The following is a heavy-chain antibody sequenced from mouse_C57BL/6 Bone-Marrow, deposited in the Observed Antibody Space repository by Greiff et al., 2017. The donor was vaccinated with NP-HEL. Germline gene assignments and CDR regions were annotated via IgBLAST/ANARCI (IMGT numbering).Heavy chain of an antibody. V-gene: IGHV14-4*01. J-gene: IGHJ3*01. CDR2: IDPENGDT. CDR3: TRLYYYGSSSFAY. D-gene: IGHD1-1*01. CDR1: GFNIKDDY. Sequence: EVQLVESGAELVRPGASVKLSCTASGFNIKDDYMHWVKQRPEQGLEWIGWIDPENGDTEYASKFQGKATITADTSSNTAYLQLSSLTSEDTAVYYCTRLYYYGSSSFAYWGQGTLVTVSA.